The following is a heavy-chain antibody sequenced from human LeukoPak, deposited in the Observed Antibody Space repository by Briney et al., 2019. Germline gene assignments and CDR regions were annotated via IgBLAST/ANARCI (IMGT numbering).Heavy chain of an antibody. Sequence: PSETLSLTCAVYGGSLSGYYWSWIRQPPGKGLEWIGEINHSGSTNYNPSLKSRVTISVDTSKNQFSLKLSSVTAADTAVYYCARGGRSRDGYNYYFDYWGQGTLVTVSS. V-gene: IGHV4-34*01. J-gene: IGHJ4*02. CDR2: INHSGST. CDR1: GGSLSGYY. D-gene: IGHD5-24*01. CDR3: ARGGRSRDGYNYYFDY.